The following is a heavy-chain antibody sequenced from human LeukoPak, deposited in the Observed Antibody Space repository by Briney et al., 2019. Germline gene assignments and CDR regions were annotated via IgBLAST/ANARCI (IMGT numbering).Heavy chain of an antibody. Sequence: GRSLRLSCAASGFTFDDYAMHWVRQAPGKGLEWVSDIRWNSGSIGYADSVKGQFTISRDNAKNSLNLQMNSLRDEDTALYYCAKGVAVTVYRYFDLWGRGTLVTVSS. CDR2: IRWNSGSI. CDR3: AKGVAVTVYRYFDL. J-gene: IGHJ2*01. D-gene: IGHD2-21*02. V-gene: IGHV3-9*01. CDR1: GFTFDDYA.